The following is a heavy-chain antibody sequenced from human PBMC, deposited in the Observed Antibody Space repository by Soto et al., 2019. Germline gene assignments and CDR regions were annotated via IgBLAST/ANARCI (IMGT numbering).Heavy chain of an antibody. CDR3: ARVRKEHYDSNDGAFDI. V-gene: IGHV5-10-1*01. J-gene: IGHJ3*02. CDR2: IDPSDSYT. CDR1: GYSFTSYW. D-gene: IGHD3-22*01. Sequence: PGESLKISCKGSGYSFTSYWISWVRQMPGKGLEWMGRIDPSDSYTNYSPSFQGHVTISADKSISTACLQWSSLKASDTAMYYCARVRKEHYDSNDGAFDIWGQGTMVTVSS.